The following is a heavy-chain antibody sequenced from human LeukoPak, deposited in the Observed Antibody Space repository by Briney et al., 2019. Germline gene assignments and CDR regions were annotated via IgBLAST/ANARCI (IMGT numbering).Heavy chain of an antibody. V-gene: IGHV3-48*01. D-gene: IGHD5-24*01. CDR3: AKGGGYNPLDY. CDR1: GLTFSTYS. Sequence: GGSLRLSCAVSGLTFSTYSMNWVRQAPGKGLEWLSYIDGGSRSIYYADSVKGRFTISRDNAKNSLYLQMSCLRAEDTAVYYCAKGGGYNPLDYWGQGTLVTVSS. J-gene: IGHJ4*02. CDR2: IDGGSRSI.